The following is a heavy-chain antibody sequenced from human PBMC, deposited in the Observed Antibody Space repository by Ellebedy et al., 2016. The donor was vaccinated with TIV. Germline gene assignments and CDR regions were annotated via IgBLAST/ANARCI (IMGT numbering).Heavy chain of an antibody. V-gene: IGHV3-74*01. D-gene: IGHD2-8*02. Sequence: PGGSLRLSCAASGFILSGYWMHWVRQAPGKGLVWVSRINSDGSDTAYADSVRGRFTISRDNAKNTLYLQMNSLRAEDTAVYYCAAVQYWEAVFDMWGQGTMVTVSS. J-gene: IGHJ3*02. CDR1: GFILSGYW. CDR2: INSDGSDT. CDR3: AAVQYWEAVFDM.